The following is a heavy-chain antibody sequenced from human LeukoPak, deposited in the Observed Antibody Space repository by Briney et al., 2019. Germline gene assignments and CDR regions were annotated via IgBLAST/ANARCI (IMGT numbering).Heavy chain of an antibody. V-gene: IGHV1-18*01. CDR1: GYTFTKYG. J-gene: IGHJ4*02. CDR2: ISAYSDNT. Sequence: GASVKVSCKASGYTFTKYGVSWVRQAPGQGLEWMGWISAYSDNTDYAPKFQGRITVTKDPSTDTDYMELRSLRPDDTAVYYCVKEGYDRGGYFGHWGQGALVTVSS. CDR3: VKEGYDRGGYFGH. D-gene: IGHD3-22*01.